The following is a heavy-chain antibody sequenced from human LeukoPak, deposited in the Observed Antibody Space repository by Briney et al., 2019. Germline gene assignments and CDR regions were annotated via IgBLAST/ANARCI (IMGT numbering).Heavy chain of an antibody. CDR2: ISDNA. D-gene: IGHD3-22*01. J-gene: IGHJ4*02. V-gene: IGHV3-23*01. CDR3: VKAIRPFNSGNYYSCLDY. CDR1: GFTLSSYA. Sequence: GGSLRLSCAASGFTLSSYAMSWVRQTPGKGLEWVSTISDNAYYADSVKGRFTISRDNSKNTLHLQMNSLRAEDTALYYCVKAIRPFNSGNYYSCLDYWGQGSLVTVSS.